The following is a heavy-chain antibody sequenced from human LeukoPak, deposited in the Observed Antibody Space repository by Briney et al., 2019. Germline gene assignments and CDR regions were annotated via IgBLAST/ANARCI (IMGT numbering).Heavy chain of an antibody. Sequence: GGSLGLSCAASGFAFSSYTMTWVRQAPGKGLEWVSVIYSGGSTYYADSVKGRFTISRDNSKNTLYLQMNSLRAEDTAVYYCASHSSSWYGFDYWGQGTLVTVSS. J-gene: IGHJ4*02. CDR3: ASHSSSWYGFDY. CDR2: IYSGGST. V-gene: IGHV3-53*01. D-gene: IGHD6-13*01. CDR1: GFAFSSYT.